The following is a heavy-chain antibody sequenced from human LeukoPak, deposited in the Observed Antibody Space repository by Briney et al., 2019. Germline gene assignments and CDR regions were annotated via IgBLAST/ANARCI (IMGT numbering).Heavy chain of an antibody. J-gene: IGHJ4*02. CDR2: ISGSGSLT. Sequence: GGSLRLSCAASGFTFSTYAMSWVRQAPGKGLEWASSISGSGSLTYYAGSVKGRFTISRDNSKNTLYLQMNSLRVEDTAVYYCAKDRPNYYDSSGHYYRRDGNYWGQGTLVTVSS. V-gene: IGHV3-23*01. D-gene: IGHD3-22*01. CDR3: AKDRPNYYDSSGHYYRRDGNY. CDR1: GFTFSTYA.